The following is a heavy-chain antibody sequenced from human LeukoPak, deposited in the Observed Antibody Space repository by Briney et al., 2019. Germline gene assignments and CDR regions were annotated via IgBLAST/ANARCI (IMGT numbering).Heavy chain of an antibody. CDR3: ARDSYYGSGSYYRYTFDY. D-gene: IGHD3-10*01. J-gene: IGHJ4*02. V-gene: IGHV3-53*01. Sequence: PGGSLRLSCRASGFTVSSNYMSWVRQAPGKGLEWVSVIYSGGTTYYADSVKGRFAISRDNSKNTLYLQMNSLRAEDTAVYYCARDSYYGSGSYYRYTFDYWGQGTLVTVSS. CDR1: GFTVSSNY. CDR2: IYSGGTT.